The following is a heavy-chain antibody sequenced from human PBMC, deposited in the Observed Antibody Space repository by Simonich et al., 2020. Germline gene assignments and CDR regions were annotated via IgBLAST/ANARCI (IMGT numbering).Heavy chain of an antibody. CDR2: INPNSGGK. CDR3: ARSAGSTGDFDY. D-gene: IGHD7-27*01. V-gene: IGHV1-2*02. Sequence: QVQLMQSWAEVKKPGASFKVSCKAFGSTFTGYHMHWVRHAPGQGLWWMGWINPNSGGKNYAQKFQGRVTMTRDTSISTAYMELSRLRSDDTAVYYCARSAGSTGDFDYWGQGTLVTVSS. J-gene: IGHJ4*02. CDR1: GSTFTGYH.